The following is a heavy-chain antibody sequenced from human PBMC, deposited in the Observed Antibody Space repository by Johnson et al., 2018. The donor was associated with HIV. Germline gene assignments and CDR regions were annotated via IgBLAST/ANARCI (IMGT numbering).Heavy chain of an antibody. V-gene: IGHV3-15*01. Sequence: MLLVESGGGLVKPGGSLRLSCAASGFTFTNAWMTWVRQAPGKGLEWVGRIKSKTDGGTTDYAAPVKGRFTISRDDSKNTLYLQMNSLKTEDTAVYYCTNPDTAMATGAFDIWGRGTMGTVSS. CDR1: GFTFTNAW. J-gene: IGHJ3*02. CDR3: TNPDTAMATGAFDI. CDR2: IKSKTDGGTT. D-gene: IGHD5-18*01.